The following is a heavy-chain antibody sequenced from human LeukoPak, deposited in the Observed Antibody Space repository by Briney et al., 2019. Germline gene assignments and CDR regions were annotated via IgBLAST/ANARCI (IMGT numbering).Heavy chain of an antibody. Sequence: SQTLSLTCAISGDSVSGNSAAWNWIRQSPSRGLEWLGRTYYRSKWYNDYAVSVKSRITINPDTSKNQFSLQLNSVTPEDTAVYYCARVNITIFGVVVPYFDYWGQGTLVTVSS. CDR3: ARVNITIFGVVVPYFDY. V-gene: IGHV6-1*01. D-gene: IGHD3-3*01. J-gene: IGHJ4*02. CDR2: TYYRSKWYN. CDR1: GDSVSGNSAA.